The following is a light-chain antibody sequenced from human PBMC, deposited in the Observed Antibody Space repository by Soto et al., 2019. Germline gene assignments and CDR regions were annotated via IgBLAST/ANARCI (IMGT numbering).Light chain of an antibody. CDR1: QTVSSN. CDR3: HQYNNWLALT. J-gene: IGKJ4*01. Sequence: EIVMTQSPATLSVSPGERATLSCRASQTVSSNLAWYQQKPGQAPRLLIYDASTRATGIPVRFRGSGSVTELTITISSLQSEDSAVYYCHQYNNWLALTYGGGTKVDIK. V-gene: IGKV3-15*01. CDR2: DAS.